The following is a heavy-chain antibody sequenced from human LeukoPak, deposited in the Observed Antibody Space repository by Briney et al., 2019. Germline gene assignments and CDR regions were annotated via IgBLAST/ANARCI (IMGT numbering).Heavy chain of an antibody. V-gene: IGHV1-24*01. D-gene: IGHD3-10*01. J-gene: IGHJ5*01. CDR3: ARARRSGGITLIRGVKDRGWFDS. CDR1: GYTLTELS. Sequence: ASVKVSCKVSGYTLTELSMHWVRQAPGKGLEWMGGFDPEDGEPIYAQKFQGRVTMTEDTSTDTAYMELTSLRAEDTAVHYCARARRSGGITLIRGVKDRGWFDSWGQGTLVTVSS. CDR2: FDPEDGEP.